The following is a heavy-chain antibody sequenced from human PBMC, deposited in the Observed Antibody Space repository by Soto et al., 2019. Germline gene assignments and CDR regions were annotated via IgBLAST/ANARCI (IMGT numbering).Heavy chain of an antibody. D-gene: IGHD3-3*01. CDR3: ARERAPFWSGYSFRWFDP. V-gene: IGHV1-2*02. CDR2: INPNSGST. J-gene: IGHJ5*02. CDR1: GYTFTGYY. Sequence: ASVKVSCKASGYTFTGYYMHWVRQAPGQGLAWMGWINPNSGSTNYAQKFQGRVTMTRDTSISTAYMELSRLRSDDTAVYYCARERAPFWSGYSFRWFDPWGQGTLVTVSS.